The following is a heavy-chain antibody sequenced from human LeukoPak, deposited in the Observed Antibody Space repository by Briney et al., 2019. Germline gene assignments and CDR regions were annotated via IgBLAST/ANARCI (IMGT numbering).Heavy chain of an antibody. Sequence: PSETLSLTCTVSSGSISSSNYFWGWIRQPPGKGLEWIGIIYYVGNTYYNPSLKSRVTISVDTSKNQFSLKLSSVTAADTAVYYCARVKWELMAFDIWGQGTMVTVSS. CDR2: IYYVGNT. CDR3: ARVKWELMAFDI. J-gene: IGHJ3*02. D-gene: IGHD1-26*01. CDR1: SGSISSSNYF. V-gene: IGHV4-39*07.